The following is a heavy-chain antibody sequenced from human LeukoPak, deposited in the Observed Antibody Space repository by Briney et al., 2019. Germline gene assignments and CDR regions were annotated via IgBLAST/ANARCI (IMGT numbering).Heavy chain of an antibody. Sequence: TSQTLSLTCTVSGGSISSGGYYWSWIRQHPGKGLEWIGYIYYSGSTYYNPSLKSRVTISIDTSKNQFSLNLNSVTAADTALYSCARHYLGGNYPDYFNHWGQGTLVTVSS. CDR1: GGSISSGGYY. J-gene: IGHJ4*02. V-gene: IGHV4-31*03. CDR3: ARHYLGGNYPDYFNH. CDR2: IYYSGST. D-gene: IGHD1-26*01.